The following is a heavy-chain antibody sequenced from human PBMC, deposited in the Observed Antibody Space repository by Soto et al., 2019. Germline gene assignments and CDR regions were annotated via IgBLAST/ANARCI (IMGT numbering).Heavy chain of an antibody. CDR1: RNTFDNYY. CDR2: VNPSGGSP. Sequence: GASVKVSCKAPRNTFDNYYIDWVRQAPGQGLEWMGIVNPSGGSPTYGQKFQGRVTNTRDKSTSTVYLELSSLRFADTAVYYCARDVPSANTRWLDPWGQGTPVTVSS. J-gene: IGHJ5*02. D-gene: IGHD3-10*02. CDR3: ARDVPSANTRWLDP. V-gene: IGHV1-46*02.